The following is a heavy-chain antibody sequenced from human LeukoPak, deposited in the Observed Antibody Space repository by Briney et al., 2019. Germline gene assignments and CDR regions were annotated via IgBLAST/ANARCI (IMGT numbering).Heavy chain of an antibody. CDR1: GLTFRNYW. CDR3: SRGVYDEDVNY. CDR2: LSSDGRYP. D-gene: IGHD6-13*01. V-gene: IGHV3-74*01. J-gene: IGHJ4*02. Sequence: GGSLILSCAAPGLTFRNYWMHWVRQAPGKGLGWVSRLSSDGRYPSYTVSVKVPITIARYNAKDTMYMKMNSLRVEDTAVYYCSRGVYDEDVNYWGQGTLVTVSS.